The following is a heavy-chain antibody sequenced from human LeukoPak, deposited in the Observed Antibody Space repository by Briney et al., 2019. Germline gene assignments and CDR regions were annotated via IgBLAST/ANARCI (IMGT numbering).Heavy chain of an antibody. CDR2: INHSGST. Sequence: PSETLSLTCAVYGGSFSADYWSWGRQPPGPRLEWIGEINHSGSTNYNPSLQSRVTMSVDTTRSQVSLPLSSVTAADTAVCYCASAKPQSSSSPARYYYMDGWGKGTTVTVSS. CDR1: GGSFSADY. CDR3: ASAKPQSSSSPARYYYMDG. J-gene: IGHJ6*03. D-gene: IGHD6-6*01. V-gene: IGHV4-34*01.